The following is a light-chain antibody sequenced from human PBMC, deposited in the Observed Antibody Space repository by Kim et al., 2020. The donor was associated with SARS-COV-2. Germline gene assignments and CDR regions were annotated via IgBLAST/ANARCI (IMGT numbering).Light chain of an antibody. CDR1: SGHSSYI. J-gene: IGLJ2*01. CDR3: GTWDSNTRNVV. Sequence: QPVLTQSSSASASLGSSVKLTCTLRSGHSSYIIAWHQQQPGKAPRYLMKLEGSGSYNKGSGVPDRFSGSSSGADRYLTISNLQSEDEADYYCGTWDSNTRNVVFGGGTQLTVL. V-gene: IGLV4-60*03. CDR2: LEGSGSY.